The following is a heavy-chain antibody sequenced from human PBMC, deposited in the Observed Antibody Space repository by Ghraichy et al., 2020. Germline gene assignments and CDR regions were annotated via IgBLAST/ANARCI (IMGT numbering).Heavy chain of an antibody. CDR1: GFTFSSYA. CDR3: AIQGDCSSTSCYEG. V-gene: IGHV3-23*01. D-gene: IGHD2-2*01. Sequence: LSLTCAASGFTFSSYAMSWVRQAPGKGLEWVSAISGSGGSTYYADSVKGRFTISRDNSKNTLYLQMNSLRAEDTAVYYCAIQGDCSSTSCYEGWGQGTLVTVSS. J-gene: IGHJ4*02. CDR2: ISGSGGST.